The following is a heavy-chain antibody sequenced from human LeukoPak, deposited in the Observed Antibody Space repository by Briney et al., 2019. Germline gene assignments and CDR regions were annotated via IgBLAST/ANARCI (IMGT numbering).Heavy chain of an antibody. CDR3: ARGWGDIRRPHLDY. CDR2: INPNSGGT. CDR1: GYTFTGFY. J-gene: IGHJ4*02. Sequence: GASVKVSCKASGYTFTGFYLHWVRQAPGQGLEWMGWINPNSGGTNSAQKFQDRVTMTTDTSISTAYMDLTRLKYDDTAVYYCARGWGDIRRPHLDYWGQGTLVTVAS. D-gene: IGHD3-16*01. V-gene: IGHV1-2*02.